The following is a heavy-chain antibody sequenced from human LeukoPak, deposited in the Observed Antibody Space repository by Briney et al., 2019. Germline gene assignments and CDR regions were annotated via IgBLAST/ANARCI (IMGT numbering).Heavy chain of an antibody. J-gene: IGHJ5*02. CDR3: ASQNCSSTSCYHKNWFDP. CDR2: INHSGSN. D-gene: IGHD2-2*01. Sequence: PSGTLSLTCAVYGGSFSGYYWSWVRQPPGKGLEWVGEINHSGSNNYNPSIKSRVTISVDTSKNQFPLKLNSVTAADTAVYYCASQNCSSTSCYHKNWFDPWGQGTLVTVSS. V-gene: IGHV4-34*01. CDR1: GGSFSGYY.